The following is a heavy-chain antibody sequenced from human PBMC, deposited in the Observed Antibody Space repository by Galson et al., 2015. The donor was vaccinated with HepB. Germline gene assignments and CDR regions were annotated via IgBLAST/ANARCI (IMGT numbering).Heavy chain of an antibody. J-gene: IGHJ2*01. D-gene: IGHD7-27*01. CDR3: VKERLGPTGWYFDL. Sequence: LRLSCAASGFTFSSYAMHWVRQAPGKGLEYVSAISSNGGSTYYADSVKGRFTISRDNSKNTLYLQMSSLRAEDTAVYYCVKERLGPTGWYFDLWGRGTLVTVSS. CDR2: ISSNGGST. CDR1: GFTFSSYA. V-gene: IGHV3-64D*06.